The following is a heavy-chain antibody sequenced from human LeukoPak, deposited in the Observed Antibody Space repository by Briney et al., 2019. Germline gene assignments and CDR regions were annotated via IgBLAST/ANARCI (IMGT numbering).Heavy chain of an antibody. CDR1: GFTFSRYA. J-gene: IGHJ4*02. V-gene: IGHV3-23*01. CDR3: ARYYDSSGYCDY. Sequence: GGSLRLSCEASGFTFSRYAMSWVRLAPGKGLEWVSSISGTGESTYYSDSVKGRFSISRDNSKNTLYLQMNSLRAEDTAVYYCARYYDSSGYCDYWGQGTLVTVSS. CDR2: ISGTGEST. D-gene: IGHD3-22*01.